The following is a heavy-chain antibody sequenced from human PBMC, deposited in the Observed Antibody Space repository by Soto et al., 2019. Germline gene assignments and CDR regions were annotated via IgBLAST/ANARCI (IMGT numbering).Heavy chain of an antibody. CDR1: GYSFTDYH. V-gene: IGHV1-2*04. CDR3: ARGDSTDCSNGVCSFFYNHDMDV. Sequence: ASVKVSCKASGYSFTDYHIHWLRESPGQGLEWLGRINPKSGGTSTAQKFQGWVTMTTDTSISTASMELTRLTSDDTAIYYCARGDSTDCSNGVCSFFYNHDMDVWGQGTTVTVSS. J-gene: IGHJ6*02. D-gene: IGHD2-8*01. CDR2: INPKSGGT.